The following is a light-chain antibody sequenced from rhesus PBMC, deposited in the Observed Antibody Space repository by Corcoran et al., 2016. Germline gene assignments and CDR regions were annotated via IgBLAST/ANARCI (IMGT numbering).Light chain of an antibody. V-gene: IGKV1-25*01. CDR3: QQGYIYPFT. J-gene: IGKJ3*01. Sequence: DIQMTQSPSSLSASVGDRVTITCRASQDIGGYVNWYQQKPGKIPKLLIYRSSDVQSGIPSRFSGSGSGTDFTLTISSLQPEDFATYYVQQGYIYPFTFGPGTKLDIK. CDR1: QDIGGY. CDR2: RSS.